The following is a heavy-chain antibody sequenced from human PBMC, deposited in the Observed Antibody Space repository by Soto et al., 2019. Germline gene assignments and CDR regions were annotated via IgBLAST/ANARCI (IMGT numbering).Heavy chain of an antibody. CDR2: INADSGNT. D-gene: IGHD2-15*01. CDR3: ARAIGYDAFDI. CDR1: GSTFTSSA. Sequence: GASVKVSCKASGSTFTSSAVQWVRQARGQGLEWIGWINADSGNTNYAQKFQDWVTITRDTSISTAYMELSRLRSDDTAVYYCARAIGYDAFDIWGQGTMVTVSS. V-gene: IGHV1-2*04. J-gene: IGHJ3*02.